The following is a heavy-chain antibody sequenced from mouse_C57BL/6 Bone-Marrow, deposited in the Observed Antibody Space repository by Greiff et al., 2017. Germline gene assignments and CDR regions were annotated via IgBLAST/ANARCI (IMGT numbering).Heavy chain of an antibody. CDR2: ISGGGGNT. CDR3: ARNWAWFAY. V-gene: IGHV5-9*01. D-gene: IGHD4-1*01. J-gene: IGHJ3*01. Sequence: EVKLMESGGGLVKPGGSLKLSCAASGFTFSSYTMSWVRQTPEKRLEWVATISGGGGNTYYPDSVKGRFTISRDNAKNTLYLQMSSLRSEDPALYYCARNWAWFAYWGQGTLVTVSA. CDR1: GFTFSSYT.